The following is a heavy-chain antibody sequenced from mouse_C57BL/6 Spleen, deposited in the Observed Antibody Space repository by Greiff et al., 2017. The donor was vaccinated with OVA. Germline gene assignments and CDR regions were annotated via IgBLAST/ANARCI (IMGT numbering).Heavy chain of an antibody. CDR1: GYTFTDYY. V-gene: IGHV1-75*01. D-gene: IGHD1-1*01. J-gene: IGHJ4*01. CDR3: ARERFFITTVVATDYAMDY. Sequence: QVQLQQSGPELVKPGASVKISCKASGYTFTDYYINWVKQRPGQGLEWIGWIFPGSGSTYYNEKFKGKATLTVDKSSSTAYMLLSSLTSEDSAVYFCARERFFITTVVATDYAMDYWGQGTSVTVSS. CDR2: IFPGSGST.